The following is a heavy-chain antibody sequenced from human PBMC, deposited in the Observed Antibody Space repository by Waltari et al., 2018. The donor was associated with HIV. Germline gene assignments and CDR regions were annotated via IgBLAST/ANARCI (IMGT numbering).Heavy chain of an antibody. V-gene: IGHV4-31*03. CDR2: IYYSGST. D-gene: IGHD1-7*01. CDR1: GGSISSGGYS. J-gene: IGHJ4*02. CDR3: ARESITGTTFGY. Sequence: QVQLQESGPGLVKPSQTLSLTCTVSGGSISSGGYSWSWFRQHPGKGLEWIGYIYYSGSTYYNPSLKSRVTISVDTSKNQFSLKLSSVTAADTAVYYCARESITGTTFGYWGQGTLVTVSS.